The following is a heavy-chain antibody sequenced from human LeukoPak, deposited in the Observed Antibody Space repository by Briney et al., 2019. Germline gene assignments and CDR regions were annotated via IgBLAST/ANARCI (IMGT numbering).Heavy chain of an antibody. CDR1: GGSISSYY. CDR3: ARGTGSFDY. D-gene: IGHD1-14*01. Sequence: PSETLSLTCTVSGGSISSYYWSWIRQPPGKGLECIGYIYYSGSPNYNPSLKSRVTISVDTSKNQFSLKLSSVTAADTAVYYCARGTGSFDYWGQGTLVTVSS. J-gene: IGHJ4*02. CDR2: IYYSGSP. V-gene: IGHV4-59*01.